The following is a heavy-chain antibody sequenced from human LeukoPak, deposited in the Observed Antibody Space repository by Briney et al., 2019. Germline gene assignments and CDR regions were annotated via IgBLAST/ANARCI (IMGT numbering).Heavy chain of an antibody. CDR1: GYTFTGYY. D-gene: IGHD6-13*01. CDR3: ARDPRIAAAGTEYYFDY. V-gene: IGHV1-2*02. CDR2: INPNSGGT. J-gene: IGHJ4*02. Sequence: ASVKVSCKASGYTFTGYYMHWVRQAPGQGLEWMGWINPNSGGTNYAQKFQGRVTMTRDTSISTAYMELSGLRSDDTAVYYCARDPRIAAAGTEYYFDYWGQGTLVTVSS.